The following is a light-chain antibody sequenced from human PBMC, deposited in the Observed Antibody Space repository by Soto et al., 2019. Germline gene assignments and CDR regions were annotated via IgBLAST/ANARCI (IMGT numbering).Light chain of an antibody. J-gene: IGLJ1*01. CDR1: KLGNKY. CDR3: LAWDPSTEV. Sequence: SYELTQPPSVSVSPGQTASITCSGDKLGNKYASWYQQKPGQSPVLVIYQDNKRPSGIPERFSGSNSGNTATLTISGTQAMDEADYYCLAWDPSTEVFGTGTELTVL. CDR2: QDN. V-gene: IGLV3-1*01.